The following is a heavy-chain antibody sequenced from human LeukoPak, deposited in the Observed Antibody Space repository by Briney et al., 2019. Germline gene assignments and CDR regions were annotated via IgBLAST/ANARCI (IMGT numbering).Heavy chain of an antibody. CDR3: ASKAVAGTTYYSDY. CDR2: IYYSGST. D-gene: IGHD6-19*01. V-gene: IGHV4-39*01. J-gene: IGHJ4*02. CDR1: GGSVSSSSYY. Sequence: KPSETLSLTCTVSGGSVSSSSYYWGWIRQPPGKGLEWIGSIYYSGSTYYNPSLKSRVTISVDTSKNQFSLKLSSVTAADTAVYYCASKAVAGTTYYSDYWGQGTLVTVSS.